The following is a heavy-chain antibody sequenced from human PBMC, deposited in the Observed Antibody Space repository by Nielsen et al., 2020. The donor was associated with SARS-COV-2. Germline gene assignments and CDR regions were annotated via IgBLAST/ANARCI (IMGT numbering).Heavy chain of an antibody. D-gene: IGHD3-10*01. CDR2: IYYSGST. J-gene: IGHJ6*02. CDR3: ARGGTMVRGRRYYYGMDV. Sequence: SETLSLTCTVSGGSISSGDYYWSWIRQPPGKGLEWIGYIYYSGSTYYNPSLKSRVTISVDTSKNQFSLKLRSVTAADTAVYYCARGGTMVRGRRYYYGMDVWGQGTTVTVSS. V-gene: IGHV4-30-4*01. CDR1: GGSISSGDYY.